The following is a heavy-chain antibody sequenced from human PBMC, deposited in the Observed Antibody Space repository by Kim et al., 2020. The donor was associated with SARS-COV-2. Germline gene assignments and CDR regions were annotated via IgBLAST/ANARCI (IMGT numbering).Heavy chain of an antibody. V-gene: IGHV4-4*02. CDR3: AREPYYYGSGSYYNVLSEWDTDYYYYGMDV. J-gene: IGHJ6*02. CDR2: IYHSGST. CDR1: GGSISSSNW. Sequence: SETLSLTCAVSGGSISSSNWWSWVRQPPGKGLEWIGEIYHSGSTNYNPSLKSRVTISVDKSKNQFSLKLSSVTAADTAVYYCAREPYYYGSGSYYNVLSEWDTDYYYYGMDVWGQGTTVTVSS. D-gene: IGHD3-10*01.